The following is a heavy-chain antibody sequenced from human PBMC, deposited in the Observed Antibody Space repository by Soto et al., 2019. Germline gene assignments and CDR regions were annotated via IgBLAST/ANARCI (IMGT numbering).Heavy chain of an antibody. V-gene: IGHV4-59*01. CDR2: IYYSGST. D-gene: IGHD3-22*01. CDR1: GGSISSYY. J-gene: IGHJ4*02. Sequence: SETLSLTCTVSGGSISSYYWSWIRQPPGKGLEWIGYIYYSGSTNYNSSLKSRVTISVDTSKNQFSLKLSSVTAADTAVYYCARGDGSTYYYDSSGPFDYWGQGTLVTVSS. CDR3: ARGDGSTYYYDSSGPFDY.